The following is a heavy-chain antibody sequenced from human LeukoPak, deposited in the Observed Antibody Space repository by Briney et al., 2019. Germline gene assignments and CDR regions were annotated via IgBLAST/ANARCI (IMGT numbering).Heavy chain of an antibody. J-gene: IGHJ2*01. CDR2: VNNDGSAT. CDR3: AKDRTKVATKNWYFDL. CDR1: RFIFTNYW. V-gene: IGHV3-74*01. D-gene: IGHD5-12*01. Sequence: GGSLRLSCAASRFIFTNYWIHWVRQAPGKGLVWVSHVNNDGSATSYADSVKGRFTISRDNSKNTLYLQMNSLRAEDTAVYYCAKDRTKVATKNWYFDLWGRGTLVTVSS.